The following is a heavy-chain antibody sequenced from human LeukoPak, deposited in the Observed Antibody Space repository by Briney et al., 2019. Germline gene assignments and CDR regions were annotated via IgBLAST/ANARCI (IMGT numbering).Heavy chain of an antibody. CDR2: INHSGST. CDR1: GGSFSGYY. D-gene: IGHD6-13*01. CDR3: ARISISNWYNDRGYLDV. V-gene: IGHV4-34*01. Sequence: SSETLSLTCAVCGGSFSGYYWSWIRQPPGKGLEWIGDINHSGSTNYNPSLKSRVTISVYTSKNQFSLKLRSVAAADTAVYYCARISISNWYNDRGYLDVWGQGTMVTVSS. J-gene: IGHJ3*01.